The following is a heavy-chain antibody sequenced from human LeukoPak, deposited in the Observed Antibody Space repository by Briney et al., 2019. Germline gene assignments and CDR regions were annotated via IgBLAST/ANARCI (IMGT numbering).Heavy chain of an antibody. CDR2: ISYDGSNK. V-gene: IGHV3-30*18. D-gene: IGHD6-13*01. J-gene: IGHJ4*02. CDR3: AKIPILRSSWLYFDC. Sequence: GGSLRLSCAASGFTFSSYGMHWVRQAPGKGLEWMAVISYDGSNKYYADSVKGRLTISRDNFKNTLYLHMDSLRAEDTAVYYCAKIPILRSSWLYFDCWGQGTLVTVSS. CDR1: GFTFSSYG.